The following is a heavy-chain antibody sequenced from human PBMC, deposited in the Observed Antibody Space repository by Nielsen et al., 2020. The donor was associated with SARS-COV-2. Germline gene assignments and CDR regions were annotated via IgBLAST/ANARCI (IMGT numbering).Heavy chain of an antibody. V-gene: IGHV3-30*18. CDR1: GFTFSNYG. CDR3: AKDLYGDYVAGHMDV. J-gene: IGHJ6*03. Sequence: GGSLRLSCAASGFTFSNYGMHWVRQAPGKGLEWVAFISYDGINKYYADSVKGRFTISRDNSKNTLYLQMNSLRAEDTVVYYCAKDLYGDYVAGHMDVWVKGTAVTVSS. CDR2: ISYDGINK. D-gene: IGHD4-17*01.